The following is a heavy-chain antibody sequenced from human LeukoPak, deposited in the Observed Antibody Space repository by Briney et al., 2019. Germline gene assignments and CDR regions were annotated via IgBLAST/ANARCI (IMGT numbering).Heavy chain of an antibody. J-gene: IGHJ3*02. V-gene: IGHV3-48*04. Sequence: GGSLRLSCAASGFTFSSYSMNWVRQAPGKGLEWVSYISSSGSTIYYADSVKGRFTISRDNAKNSLYLQMNSLRAEDTAVYYCARTSRGLGSPDAFDIWGQGTMVTVSS. CDR1: GFTFSSYS. CDR3: ARTSRGLGSPDAFDI. CDR2: ISSSGSTI. D-gene: IGHD3-10*01.